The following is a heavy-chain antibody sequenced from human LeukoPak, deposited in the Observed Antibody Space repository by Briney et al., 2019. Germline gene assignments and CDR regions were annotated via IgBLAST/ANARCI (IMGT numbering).Heavy chain of an antibody. J-gene: IGHJ4*02. CDR2: ISSSGTYT. D-gene: IGHD5-12*01. Sequence: GGSLRLSCAASGFTFSDYYMSCIRQAPGKGLEWVLYISSSGTYTNFVDSVKGRFTISRDNAKNSLYLQMSSLRAEDTAVYYCARVSMVATIIDYWGQGTLVTVSS. V-gene: IGHV3-11*05. CDR1: GFTFSDYY. CDR3: ARVSMVATIIDY.